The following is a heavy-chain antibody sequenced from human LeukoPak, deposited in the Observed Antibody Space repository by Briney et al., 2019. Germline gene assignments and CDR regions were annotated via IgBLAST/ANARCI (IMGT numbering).Heavy chain of an antibody. V-gene: IGHV3-53*01. CDR3: ARARRNSYGSAFDI. CDR2: IYSGGST. D-gene: IGHD5-18*01. Sequence: GGSLRLSCAASGFTFSSYWMHWVRQAPGKGLEWVSVIYSGGSTYYADSVKGRFTISRDNSKNTLYLQMNSLRAEDTAVYYCARARRNSYGSAFDIWGQGTMVTVSS. CDR1: GFTFSSYW. J-gene: IGHJ3*02.